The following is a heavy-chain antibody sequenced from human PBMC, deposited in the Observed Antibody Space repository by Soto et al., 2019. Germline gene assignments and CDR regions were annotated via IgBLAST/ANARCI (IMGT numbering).Heavy chain of an antibody. V-gene: IGHV1-69*04. CDR3: AREILLNCSSTSCYAGFGPYNWFDP. Sequence: SVKVSCKASGGTFSSYTISWVRQAPGQGLEWMGRIIPILGIANYAQKFQGRVTITADKSTSTAYMELSSLRSEDTAVYYCAREILLNCSSTSCYAGFGPYNWFDPWGQGTLVTVSS. J-gene: IGHJ5*02. D-gene: IGHD2-2*01. CDR2: IIPILGIA. CDR1: GGTFSSYT.